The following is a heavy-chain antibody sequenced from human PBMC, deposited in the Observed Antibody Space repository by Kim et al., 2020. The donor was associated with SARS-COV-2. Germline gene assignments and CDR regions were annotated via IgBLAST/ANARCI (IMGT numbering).Heavy chain of an antibody. CDR3: AREAVTMVRGVRGAFDI. J-gene: IGHJ3*02. D-gene: IGHD3-10*01. Sequence: GGSLRLSCAASGFTFSSYDMHWVRQATGKGLEWVSAIGTAGDTYYPGSVKGRFTISRENAKNSLYLQMNSLRAGDTAVYYCAREAVTMVRGVRGAFDIWGQGTMVTGAS. V-gene: IGHV3-13*01. CDR1: GFTFSSYD. CDR2: IGTAGDT.